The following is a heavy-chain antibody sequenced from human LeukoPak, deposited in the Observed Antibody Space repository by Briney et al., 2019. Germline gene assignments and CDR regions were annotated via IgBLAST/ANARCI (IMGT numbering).Heavy chain of an antibody. CDR1: EFTFSSYT. V-gene: IGHV3-21*01. J-gene: IGHJ4*02. D-gene: IGHD5-18*01. Sequence: GGSLRLSCAASEFTFSSYTMNWVRQAPGKGLEWVSCISSSSNYIYQADSVKGRFTISRDNAKNSLFLQMNSLRVEDTAVYHCASEGEIGYGYFYWSQGALVTVSS. CDR3: ASEGEIGYGYFY. CDR2: ISSSSNYI.